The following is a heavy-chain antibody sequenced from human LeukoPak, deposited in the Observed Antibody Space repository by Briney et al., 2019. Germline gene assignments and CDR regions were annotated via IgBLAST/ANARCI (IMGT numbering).Heavy chain of an antibody. CDR2: IYPGDSHT. V-gene: IGHV5-51*01. D-gene: IGHD1-26*01. Sequence: GESLQISCQGSGYFFINYWIAWVRQMPGKGLEWMGIIYPGDSHTRYSPSFQGQVTISADKSISTAYLQWSSLKASDTAMYYCARRGGSQSNWFDPWGQGTLVTVSS. CDR1: GYFFINYW. CDR3: ARRGGSQSNWFDP. J-gene: IGHJ5*02.